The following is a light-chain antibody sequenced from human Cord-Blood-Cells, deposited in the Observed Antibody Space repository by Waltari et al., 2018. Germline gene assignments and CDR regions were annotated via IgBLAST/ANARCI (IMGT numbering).Light chain of an antibody. CDR2: EVS. V-gene: IGLV2-23*02. J-gene: IGLJ3*02. CDR3: CSYAGSSTWV. CDR1: SSVVGSYNL. Sequence: QSALTQPASVSGSPGQSITISCTGPSSVVGSYNLVSWYQQHPGKAPKLMIYEVSKRPSGVSNRFSGSKSGNTASLTISGLQAEDEADYYCCSYAGSSTWVFGGGTKLTVL.